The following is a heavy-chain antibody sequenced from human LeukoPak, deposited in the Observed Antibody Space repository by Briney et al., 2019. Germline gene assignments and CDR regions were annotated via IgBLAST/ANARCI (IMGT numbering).Heavy chain of an antibody. CDR3: ARGGYSYGYGVDV. Sequence: PSETLSLTCTVSGGSISSYYWSWIRQPPGKGLEWIGYIYTSGSTNYNPSLKSRVTISVDTSKNQFSLKLSSVTAADTAVYYCARGGYSYGYGVDVWGQGTTVTVSS. V-gene: IGHV4-4*09. J-gene: IGHJ6*02. CDR1: GGSISSYY. D-gene: IGHD5-18*01. CDR2: IYTSGST.